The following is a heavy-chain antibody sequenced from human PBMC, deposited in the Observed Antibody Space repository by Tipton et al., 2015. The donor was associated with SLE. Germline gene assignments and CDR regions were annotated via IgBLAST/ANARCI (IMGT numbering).Heavy chain of an antibody. CDR2: ISWNSDTI. CDR1: GFTFDVFA. J-gene: IGHJ4*02. V-gene: IGHV3-9*01. Sequence: QLVQSGGGWVQPGRSLRLSCAASGFTFDVFAMHWVRQVPGKGLEWVSGISWNSDTIGNAGSVRGRFTISRDNAKNSLYLQMNSLRPEDTALYYCVKDKCRALGYGSDCPLGFDDWGQGTLVTVSS. D-gene: IGHD2-21*02. CDR3: VKDKCRALGYGSDCPLGFDD.